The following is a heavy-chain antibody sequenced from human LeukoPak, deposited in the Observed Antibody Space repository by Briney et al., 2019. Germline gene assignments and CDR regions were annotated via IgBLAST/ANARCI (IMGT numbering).Heavy chain of an antibody. CDR3: ARHYYGSGPYDY. CDR2: IYTGGST. J-gene: IGHJ4*02. V-gene: IGHV3-53*01. Sequence: GGSLRLSCAASGFTVSSNYMSWVRQAPGKGLEWVSVIYTGGSTYYADSVKGRFTISRDNSKNTLYLQMNSLRAEDTAVYYCARHYYGSGPYDYWGQGTLVTVSS. CDR1: GFTVSSNY. D-gene: IGHD3-10*01.